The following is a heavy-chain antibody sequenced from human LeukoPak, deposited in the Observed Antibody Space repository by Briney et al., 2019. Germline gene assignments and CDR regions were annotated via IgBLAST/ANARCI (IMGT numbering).Heavy chain of an antibody. CDR1: GYTFTGYY. CDR2: INPNSGGT. J-gene: IGHJ4*02. D-gene: IGHD5-18*01. CDR3: ASADTAMASDY. Sequence: ASVKVSCKASGYTFTGYYMHWVRQAPGRGLEWMGWINPNSGGTNYAQKFQGRVTMTRDTSTSTVYMELSSLRSEDTAVYYCASADTAMASDYWGQGTLVTVSS. V-gene: IGHV1-2*02.